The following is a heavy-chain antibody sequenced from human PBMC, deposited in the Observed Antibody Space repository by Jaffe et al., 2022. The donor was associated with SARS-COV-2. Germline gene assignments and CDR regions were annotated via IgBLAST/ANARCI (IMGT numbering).Heavy chain of an antibody. CDR1: GYTFTSYY. CDR3: ASNGGATLGAFDI. Sequence: QVQLVQSGAEVKKPGASVKVSCKASGYTFTSYYMHWVRQAPGQGLEWMGIINPSGGSTSYAQKFQGRVTMTRDTSTSTVYMELSSLRSEDTAVYYCASNGGATLGAFDIWGQGTMVTVSS. CDR2: INPSGGST. D-gene: IGHD1-26*01. J-gene: IGHJ3*02. V-gene: IGHV1-46*03.